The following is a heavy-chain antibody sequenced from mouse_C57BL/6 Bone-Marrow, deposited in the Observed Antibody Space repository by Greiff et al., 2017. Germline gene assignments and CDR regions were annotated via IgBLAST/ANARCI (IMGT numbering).Heavy chain of an antibody. D-gene: IGHD2-5*01. V-gene: IGHV5-9-1*02. J-gene: IGHJ4*01. CDR2: ISSGGDYI. CDR3: TRDQSNYLYAMDY. CDR1: GFTFSSYA. Sequence: EVTLVESGEGLVKPGGSLKLSCAASGFTFSSYAMSCVRPTPENRLEWVAYISSGGDYIYYADTVKGRFTISRDNARNTLYLQMSSLKSEDTAMYYCTRDQSNYLYAMDYWGQGTSVTVSS.